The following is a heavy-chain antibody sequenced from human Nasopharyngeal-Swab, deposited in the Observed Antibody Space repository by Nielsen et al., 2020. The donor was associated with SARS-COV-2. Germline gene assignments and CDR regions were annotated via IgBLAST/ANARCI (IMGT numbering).Heavy chain of an antibody. D-gene: IGHD2-2*01. CDR2: ISVYNGNT. J-gene: IGHJ5*02. V-gene: IGHV1-18*01. CDR3: ARFSPPLYCNSPTCLATWFDP. Sequence: ASVKVSCKASGYTFTSYVISWVRQAPGQGLEWMGWISVYNGNTNYAQNLQGRVTMTTDTSTSTAYMELRSLRSGDTAVYYCARFSPPLYCNSPTCLATWFDPWGQGTLVTVSS. CDR1: GYTFTSYV.